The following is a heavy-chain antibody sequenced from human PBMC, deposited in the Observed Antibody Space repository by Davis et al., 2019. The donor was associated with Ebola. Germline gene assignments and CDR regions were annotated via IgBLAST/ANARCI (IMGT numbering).Heavy chain of an antibody. CDR2: IYWDDDK. CDR1: GFSLSTSGVG. CDR3: ANSWAQWPPGYYFDY. J-gene: IGHJ4*02. Sequence: SGPTLVKPTQTLTLTCTFSGFSLSTSGVGVGWIRQPPGKALEWLALIYWDDDKRYSPSLKSRLTITKDTAKNQVVLTSTNMDPVDTATYYCANSWAQWPPGYYFDYWGQGTLVTVSS. D-gene: IGHD6-19*01. V-gene: IGHV2-5*02.